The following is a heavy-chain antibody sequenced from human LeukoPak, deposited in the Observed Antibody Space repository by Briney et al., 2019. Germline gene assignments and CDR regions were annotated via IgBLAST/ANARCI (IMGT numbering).Heavy chain of an antibody. D-gene: IGHD2-15*01. CDR1: GGSISSYY. V-gene: IGHV4-59*08. CDR2: IYYSGST. CDR3: AIKGYCSGGSCYSQLKDAFDI. Sequence: SETLSLTCTVSGGSISSYYWSWIRQPPGKGLEWIGYIYYSGSTNYNPSLKSRVTISVDTSKNQFSLKLSSVTAADTAVYYCAIKGYCSGGSCYSQLKDAFDIWGQGTMVTVSS. J-gene: IGHJ3*02.